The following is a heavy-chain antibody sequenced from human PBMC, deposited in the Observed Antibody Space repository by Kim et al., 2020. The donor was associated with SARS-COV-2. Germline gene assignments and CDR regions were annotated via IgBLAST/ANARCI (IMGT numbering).Heavy chain of an antibody. CDR2: IHSSGRA. CDR3: ARGNGWHLF. Sequence: SETLSLTCNVSGDSMIDFFWSWIRQPPGRRLEWLGYIHSSGRANYNPSVKSRVTLSVDTPKSQFSLNLISVTAADTAIYYCARGNGWHLFWGQGTLVTVS. J-gene: IGHJ4*02. D-gene: IGHD6-19*01. CDR1: GDSMIDFF. V-gene: IGHV4-59*01.